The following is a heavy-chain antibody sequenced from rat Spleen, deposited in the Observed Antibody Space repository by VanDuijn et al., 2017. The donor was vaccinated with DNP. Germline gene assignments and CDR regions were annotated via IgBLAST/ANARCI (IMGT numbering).Heavy chain of an antibody. CDR3: TTRGNYGGYDY. CDR1: GFIFSDYA. V-gene: IGHV5S10*01. D-gene: IGHD1-11*01. Sequence: EVQLVESGGGVVQPGNSLRLSCAASGFIFSDYAMAWVRTSPKLGLEWVATIIYDGSSTFYRDSVTGRFTISRDFANSTLYLQMDSLRSEDSATYYCTTRGNYGGYDYWGQGVMVTVSS. CDR2: IIYDGSST. J-gene: IGHJ2*01.